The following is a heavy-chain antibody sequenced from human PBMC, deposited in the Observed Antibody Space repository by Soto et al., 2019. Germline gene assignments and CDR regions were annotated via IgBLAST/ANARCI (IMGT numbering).Heavy chain of an antibody. CDR3: ERGLRYCSGGSCYVY. D-gene: IGHD2-15*01. CDR2: MNPNSGNT. V-gene: IGHV1-8*01. J-gene: IGHJ4*02. Sequence: ASVKVSCKASGYTFTSYDINWVRQATGQGLEWMGWMNPNSGNTGYAQKFQGRVTMTRNTSISTAYMELSSLRSEDTAVYYCERGLRYCSGGSCYVYWGQGTLVTVSS. CDR1: GYTFTSYD.